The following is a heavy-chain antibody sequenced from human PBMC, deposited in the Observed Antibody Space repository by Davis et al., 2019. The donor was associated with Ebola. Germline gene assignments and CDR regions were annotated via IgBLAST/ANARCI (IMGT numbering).Heavy chain of an antibody. V-gene: IGHV3-30*04. CDR3: ARDTTTIFGVVKYYFDS. Sequence: GESLKISCAASGFTFSSYAMHWVRQAPGKGLEWVAVMSYDGSNKYYADPVKGRFTISRDNSKNTLYLQMNSLRAEDTAVYYCARDTTTIFGVVKYYFDSWGQGTLVTVSS. CDR2: MSYDGSNK. J-gene: IGHJ4*02. CDR1: GFTFSSYA. D-gene: IGHD3-3*01.